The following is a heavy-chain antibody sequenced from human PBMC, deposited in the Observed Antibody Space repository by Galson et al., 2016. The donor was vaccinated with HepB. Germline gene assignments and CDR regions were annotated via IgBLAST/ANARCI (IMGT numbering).Heavy chain of an antibody. V-gene: IGHV3-30*03. J-gene: IGHJ3*01. Sequence: SLRLSCAASGFSFSGYAIHWVRQPPGKGLEWVALVSYDGNTKYYTDSVKGRFTISRDNSENTLYLQMNSLRPEDTAMYYWAVLESSGTSFSGYTFDVWGQGTLVTVSS. D-gene: IGHD1-26*01. CDR2: VSYDGNTK. CDR3: AVLESSGTSFSGYTFDV. CDR1: GFSFSGYA.